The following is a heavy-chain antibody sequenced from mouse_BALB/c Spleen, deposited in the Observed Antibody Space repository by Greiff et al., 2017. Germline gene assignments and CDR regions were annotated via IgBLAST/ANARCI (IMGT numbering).Heavy chain of an antibody. J-gene: IGHJ4*01. D-gene: IGHD2-10*02. Sequence: EVKLVESGPELVKPGASVKMSCKASGYTFTSYVMHWVKQKPGQGLEWIGYINPYNDGTKYNEKFKGKATLTSDKSSSTAYMELSSLTSEDSAVYYCARPGMRYGAMDYWGQGTSVTVSS. CDR1: GYTFTSYV. CDR3: ARPGMRYGAMDY. CDR2: INPYNDGT. V-gene: IGHV1-14*01.